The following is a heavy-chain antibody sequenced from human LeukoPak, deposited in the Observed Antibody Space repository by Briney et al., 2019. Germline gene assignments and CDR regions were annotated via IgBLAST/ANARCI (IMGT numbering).Heavy chain of an antibody. CDR1: GFTFSSYA. J-gene: IGHJ4*02. D-gene: IGHD2-2*01. V-gene: IGHV3-23*01. Sequence: PGGSLRLSCAASGFTFSSYAMNWVRQAPGKGLEWVSPISSSGGSTYYFVKGRFTISRDNSKNTLYLQMNSPRAEDTAVYYCAKGYCSSTSCKESFFDYWGQGTLVTVSS. CDR2: ISSSGGST. CDR3: AKGYCSSTSCKESFFDY.